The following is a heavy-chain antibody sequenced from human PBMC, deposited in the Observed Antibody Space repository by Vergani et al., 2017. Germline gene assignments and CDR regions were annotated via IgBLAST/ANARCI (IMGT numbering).Heavy chain of an antibody. J-gene: IGHJ6*02. D-gene: IGHD6-6*01. Sequence: QVQLQESGPGLVKPSGTLSLTCTVSGGSISSYYWSWIRQPPGKGLEWIGYIYYSGSTNYNPSLKSRVTISVDTSKNQFSLKLSSVTAADTAVYYCARYYSSSPRGGVYYYYGMDVWVQGTTVTVSS. CDR2: IYYSGST. V-gene: IGHV4-59*01. CDR1: GGSISSYY. CDR3: ARYYSSSPRGGVYYYYGMDV.